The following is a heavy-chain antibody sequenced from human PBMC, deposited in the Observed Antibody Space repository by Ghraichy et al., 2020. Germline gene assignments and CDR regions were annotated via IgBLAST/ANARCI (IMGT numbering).Heavy chain of an antibody. CDR2: IRYDGSNK. V-gene: IGHV3-30*02. Sequence: GGSLRLSCAASGFTFSSYGMHWVRQAPGKGLEWVAFIRYDGSNKYYADSVKGRFTISRDNSKNTLYLQMNSLRAEDTAVYYCAKGTPGSYYGGAFDYWGQGTLVTVSS. J-gene: IGHJ4*02. D-gene: IGHD1-26*01. CDR3: AKGTPGSYYGGAFDY. CDR1: GFTFSSYG.